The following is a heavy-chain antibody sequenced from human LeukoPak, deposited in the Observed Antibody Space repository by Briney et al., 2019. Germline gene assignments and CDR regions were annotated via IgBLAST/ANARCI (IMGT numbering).Heavy chain of an antibody. CDR1: GFTFSNYD. CDR2: ISYDGSNK. D-gene: IGHD5-18*01. Sequence: PGGSLRLSCATSGFTFSNYDMDWVRQAPGKGLEWVAVISYDGSNKYFADSVKGRFTISRDNSKNTLYLQMNSLRAEDTAVYYCATPYSYGYYFDSWGQGTLVTVSS. CDR3: ATPYSYGYYFDS. V-gene: IGHV3-30*03. J-gene: IGHJ4*02.